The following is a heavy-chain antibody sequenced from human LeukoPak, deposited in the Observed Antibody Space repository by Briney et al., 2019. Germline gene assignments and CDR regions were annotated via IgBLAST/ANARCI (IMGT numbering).Heavy chain of an antibody. D-gene: IGHD3-3*01. CDR2: IYYNGST. Sequence: SETLSLTCTVSGNSISRHYWSWIRQPPGKGLEWIGYIYYNGSTNYNPSLKSRVTISVDTSKNQFSLKLSSVTAADTAVYYCARALTYYDFWSGYRPSYYYYMDVWGKGTTVTVSS. J-gene: IGHJ6*03. CDR1: GNSISRHY. V-gene: IGHV4-59*11. CDR3: ARALTYYDFWSGYRPSYYYYMDV.